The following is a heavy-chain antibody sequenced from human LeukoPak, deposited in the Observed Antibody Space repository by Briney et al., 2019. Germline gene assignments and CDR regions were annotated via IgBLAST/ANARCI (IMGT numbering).Heavy chain of an antibody. J-gene: IGHJ4*02. CDR1: GGSISSSSYY. D-gene: IGHD4-17*01. CDR2: IYYSGST. Sequence: PSETLSLTCTVSGGSISSSSYYWGWIRQPPGKGLEWIGSIYYSGSTYYNPSLKSRVTISVDTSNNQFSLKLSSVTAADTAVYYCARDGMTTVTRSDYWGQGTLVTVSS. CDR3: ARDGMTTVTRSDY. V-gene: IGHV4-39*07.